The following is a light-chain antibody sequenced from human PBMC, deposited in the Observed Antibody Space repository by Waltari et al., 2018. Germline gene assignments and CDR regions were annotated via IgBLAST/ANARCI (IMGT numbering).Light chain of an antibody. V-gene: IGKV3-15*01. CDR2: GAS. Sequence: EVVMKQSPATLSVSPGERVTLSCRASQSVSRFVAWYQQKPGQAPRLLIYGASTRATGIPARFSGSGSGTEFTLTISSLQSEDFAVYYCQQYNDWPPLTFGGGTKLEIK. CDR3: QQYNDWPPLT. J-gene: IGKJ4*01. CDR1: QSVSRF.